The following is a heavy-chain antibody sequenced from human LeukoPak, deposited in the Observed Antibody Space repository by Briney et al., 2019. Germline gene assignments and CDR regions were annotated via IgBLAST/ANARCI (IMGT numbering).Heavy chain of an antibody. CDR3: ARGADTGFDS. Sequence: GGSRRPSVPPSGFPSITYTMPGVAHAPEKVLEWVSGIATTGDSYYSGSVKGRFTISRENAKNSLYLQMNSLRVGDTAVYYCARGADTGFDSWGQGTLVTVSS. CDR1: GFPSITYT. J-gene: IGHJ5*01. D-gene: IGHD3-22*01. V-gene: IGHV3-13*01. CDR2: IATTGDS.